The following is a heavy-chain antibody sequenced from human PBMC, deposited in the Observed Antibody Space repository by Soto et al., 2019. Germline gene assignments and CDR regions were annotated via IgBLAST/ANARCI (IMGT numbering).Heavy chain of an antibody. Sequence: GGSLRLSCAASGFTFSSYAMSWVRQAPGKGLEWVSAISGSGGSTYYADSVKGRFTISRDNSKNTLYLQMNSLRAEDTAVYYCAKVRERITIFGVVPNWFDPWGQGTLGTVSS. D-gene: IGHD3-3*01. J-gene: IGHJ5*02. CDR3: AKVRERITIFGVVPNWFDP. CDR1: GFTFSSYA. CDR2: ISGSGGST. V-gene: IGHV3-23*01.